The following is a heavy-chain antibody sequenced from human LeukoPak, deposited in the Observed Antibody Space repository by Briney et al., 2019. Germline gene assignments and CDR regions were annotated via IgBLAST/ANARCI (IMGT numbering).Heavy chain of an antibody. D-gene: IGHD5-18*01. V-gene: IGHV1-46*01. CDR3: ARIPMVTPFDY. CDR2: INPSGGST. Sequence: ASVKVSCKAYGYTFTSYYMHWVRQAPGQGLEWMGIINPSGGSTSYAQKFQGRVTMTRDTSTSTVYMELSSLRSEDTAVYYCARIPMVTPFDYWGQGTLVTVSS. J-gene: IGHJ4*02. CDR1: GYTFTSYY.